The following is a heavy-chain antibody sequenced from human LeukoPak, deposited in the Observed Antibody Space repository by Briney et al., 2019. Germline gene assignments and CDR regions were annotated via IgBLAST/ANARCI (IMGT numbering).Heavy chain of an antibody. CDR1: GGSFSGYY. D-gene: IGHD3-3*01. CDR2: INHSGST. Sequence: SETLSLTCAVYGGSFSGYYWSWIRQPPGKGLEWIGEINHSGSTNYNPSLKSRVTISVDTSKNQFSLKLSSVTAADTAVYYCASPYYDFWSGYSSNAFDIWGQGTMVTVSS. J-gene: IGHJ3*02. V-gene: IGHV4-34*01. CDR3: ASPYYDFWSGYSSNAFDI.